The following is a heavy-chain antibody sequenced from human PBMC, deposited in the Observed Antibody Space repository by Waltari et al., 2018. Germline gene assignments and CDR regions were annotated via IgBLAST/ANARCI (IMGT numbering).Heavy chain of an antibody. J-gene: IGHJ4*02. V-gene: IGHV4-4*02. CDR1: GDSISNNFF. CDR2: VHQSGRS. Sequence: QVQLQESGPGLVKPSGTLSLTCTVSGDSISNNFFWSWVRQSPGKGLEWIGQVHQSGRSNYNPSPESRVTVSMDTSKNQFSLKMTSVTAADTAIYYCASDRGRGLYLDSWGQGTLVTVSP. D-gene: IGHD2-15*01. CDR3: ASDRGRGLYLDS.